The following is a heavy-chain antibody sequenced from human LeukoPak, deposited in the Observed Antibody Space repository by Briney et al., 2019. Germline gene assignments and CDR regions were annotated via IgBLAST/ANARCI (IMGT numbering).Heavy chain of an antibody. CDR1: DYTFTSYG. V-gene: IGHV1-18*01. D-gene: IGHD6-13*01. J-gene: IGHJ4*02. Sequence: ASVKVSCKASDYTFTSYGISWVRQAPGQGLEWMGWISAYNGNTNYAQKLQGRVTMTTDTSTSTAYMELRSLRSDDTAVYYCARDKGGWSSSWILFDYWGQGTLVTVSS. CDR3: ARDKGGWSSSWILFDY. CDR2: ISAYNGNT.